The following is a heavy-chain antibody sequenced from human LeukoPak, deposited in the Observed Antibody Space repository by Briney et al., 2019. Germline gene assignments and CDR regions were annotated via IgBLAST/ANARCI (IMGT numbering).Heavy chain of an antibody. CDR1: GFTFSSYA. V-gene: IGHV3-23*01. J-gene: IGHJ4*02. Sequence: GGSLRLSCAASGFTFSSYAMSWVRQAPGKGLEWVSTISGSGGSTYYADSVKGRFTISRDNSKSTLSLQMNSLRAEDTATYYCVEGGDSSSSGDFDYWGQGTLVTVSS. CDR2: ISGSGGST. D-gene: IGHD6-6*01. CDR3: VEGGDSSSSGDFDY.